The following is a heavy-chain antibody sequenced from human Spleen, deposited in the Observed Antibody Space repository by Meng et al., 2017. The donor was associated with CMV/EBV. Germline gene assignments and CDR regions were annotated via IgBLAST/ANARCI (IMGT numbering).Heavy chain of an antibody. Sequence: SVQVSCKASGYTFTYRYLHWVRQAPGQALEWMGWITPFNGNTNYAQKFQDRVTITRDRSMSTAYMELSSLRSEDTAMYYCARSRGYCSSTSCYTPNDAFDIWGQGTMVTVSS. V-gene: IGHV1-45*02. D-gene: IGHD2-2*02. J-gene: IGHJ3*02. CDR1: GYTFTYRY. CDR2: ITPFNGNT. CDR3: ARSRGYCSSTSCYTPNDAFDI.